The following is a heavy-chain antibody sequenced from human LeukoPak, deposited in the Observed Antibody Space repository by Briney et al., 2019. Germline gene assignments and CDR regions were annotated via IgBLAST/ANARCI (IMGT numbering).Heavy chain of an antibody. Sequence: PGGSLRLSCAASGFTFSSYSMDWVRQAPGKWLEWVSSISSSSSYIYYADSVKGRFTISRDNAKNSLYLQMNSLRAEDTALYYCATSPQIEQADYWGQGTLVTVSS. J-gene: IGHJ4*02. CDR1: GFTFSSYS. V-gene: IGHV3-21*01. CDR2: ISSSSSYI. CDR3: ATSPQIEQADY.